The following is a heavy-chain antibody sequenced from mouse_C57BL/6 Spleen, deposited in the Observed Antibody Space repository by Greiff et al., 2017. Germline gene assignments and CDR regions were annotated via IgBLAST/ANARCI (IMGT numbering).Heavy chain of an antibody. J-gene: IGHJ3*01. V-gene: IGHV6-3*01. CDR1: GFTFSNYW. D-gene: IGHD2-3*01. CDR3: TDGYSGAY. CDR2: IRLKSDNYAT. Sequence: EVQLQESGGGLVQPGGSMKLSCVASGFTFSNYWMNWVRQSPEKGLEWVAQIRLKSDNYATHYAESVKGRFTISRDDSKSSVYLQMNNLRAEDTGIYYCTDGYSGAYWGQGTLVTVSA.